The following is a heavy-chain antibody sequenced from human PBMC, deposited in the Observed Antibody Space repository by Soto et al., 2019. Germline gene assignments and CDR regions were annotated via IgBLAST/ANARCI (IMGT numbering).Heavy chain of an antibody. CDR1: GGTFSSYA. CDR2: IIPIFGTA. V-gene: IGHV1-69*13. Sequence: SVKVSCKASGGTFSSYAISWVRQAPGQGLEWTGGIIPIFGTANYAQKFQGRVTITADESTSTAYMELSSLRSEDTAVYYCARSRGALGYCSGGSCFYGMDVWGQGTTVTVSS. CDR3: ARSRGALGYCSGGSCFYGMDV. J-gene: IGHJ6*02. D-gene: IGHD2-15*01.